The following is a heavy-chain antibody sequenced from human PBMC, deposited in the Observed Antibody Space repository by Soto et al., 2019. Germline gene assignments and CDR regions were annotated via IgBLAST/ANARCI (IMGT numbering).Heavy chain of an antibody. CDR3: ARDKRDTWIQLRLNYFDY. D-gene: IGHD5-18*01. V-gene: IGHV1-18*01. J-gene: IGHJ4*02. Sequence: GASVKVSCKASGYTFTSYGISWVRQAPGQGLEWMGWISAYNGNTNYAQKLQGRVTMTTDTSTSTAYMELRSLRSDDTAVYYCARDKRDTWIQLRLNYFDYWGQANLVSVSS. CDR2: ISAYNGNT. CDR1: GYTFTSYG.